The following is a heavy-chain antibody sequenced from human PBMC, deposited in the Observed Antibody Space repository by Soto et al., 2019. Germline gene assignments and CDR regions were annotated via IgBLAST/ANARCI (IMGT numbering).Heavy chain of an antibody. CDR3: ARGRGWWDRKLERRTYYFDY. V-gene: IGHV4-59*01. D-gene: IGHD1-1*01. CDR1: GGSISSYY. Sequence: PSETLSLTCTVSGGSISSYYWSWIRQPPGKGLEWIGYIYYSGSTNYNPSLKSRVTISVDTSKNQFSLKLSSVTAADTAVYYCARGRGWWDRKLERRTYYFDYWGQGTLVTVSS. CDR2: IYYSGST. J-gene: IGHJ4*02.